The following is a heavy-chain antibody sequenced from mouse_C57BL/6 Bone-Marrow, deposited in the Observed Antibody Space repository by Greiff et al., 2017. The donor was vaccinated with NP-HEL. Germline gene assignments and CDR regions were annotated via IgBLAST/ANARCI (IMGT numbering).Heavy chain of an antibody. V-gene: IGHV1-75*01. CDR3: ARVFDY. CDR1: GYTFTDYY. J-gene: IGHJ2*01. CDR2: IFPGSGST. Sequence: QVHVKQSGPELVKPGASVKISCKASGYTFTDYYINWVKQRPGQGLEWIGWIFPGSGSTYYNEKFKGMATLTVDKSSSTAYMLLRSLTSEDYAVNYCARVFDYGGQGTTLTVSA.